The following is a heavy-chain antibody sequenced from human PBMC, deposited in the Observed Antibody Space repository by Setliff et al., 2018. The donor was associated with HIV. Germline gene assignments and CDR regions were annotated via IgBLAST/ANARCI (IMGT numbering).Heavy chain of an antibody. V-gene: IGHV4-39*01. CDR2: IYYSGST. CDR1: GGSISSSSYY. D-gene: IGHD1-26*01. J-gene: IGHJ6*03. CDR3: ARLGGSYRIYNYYYMDV. Sequence: PSETLSLTCTVSGGSISSSSYYWGWIRQPPGKGPEWIGSIYYSGSTYYNPSLKSRVTISVDTSKNQFSLKLSSVTAADTAVYYCARLGGSYRIYNYYYMDVWGKGTTVTVSS.